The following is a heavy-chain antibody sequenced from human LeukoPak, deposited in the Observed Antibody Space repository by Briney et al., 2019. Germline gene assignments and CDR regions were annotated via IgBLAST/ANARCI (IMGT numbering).Heavy chain of an antibody. D-gene: IGHD6-13*01. CDR2: INHSGST. Sequence: PSETLSLTCAVYGGSFSGYYWSWIRQPPGKGLERIGEINHSGSTNYNPSLKSRVTISVDTSKNQFSLKLSSVTAADTAVYYCARGRGYSSSWYFYWGQGTLVTVSS. J-gene: IGHJ4*02. CDR1: GGSFSGYY. CDR3: ARGRGYSSSWYFY. V-gene: IGHV4-34*01.